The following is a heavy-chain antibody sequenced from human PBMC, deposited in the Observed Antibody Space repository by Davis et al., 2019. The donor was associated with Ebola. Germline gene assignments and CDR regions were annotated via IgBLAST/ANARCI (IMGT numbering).Heavy chain of an antibody. Sequence: MPSETLSLTCTVYGGSFSGYYWSWIRQPPGKGLEWIGEINHSGSTNYNPSLKSRVTISVDTSKNQFSLKLSSVTAADTAVYYCARPGGDYLGWFDPWGQGTLVTVSS. D-gene: IGHD4-17*01. V-gene: IGHV4-34*01. CDR3: ARPGGDYLGWFDP. CDR2: INHSGST. CDR1: GGSFSGYY. J-gene: IGHJ5*02.